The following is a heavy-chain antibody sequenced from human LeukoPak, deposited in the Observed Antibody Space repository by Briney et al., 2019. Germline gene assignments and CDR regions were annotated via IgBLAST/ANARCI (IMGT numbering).Heavy chain of an antibody. CDR3: ARDQGFNYDFWSGYSP. J-gene: IGHJ5*02. D-gene: IGHD3-3*01. Sequence: GASVKVSCKASGYSFTDHGITWVRQAPGQGLEWMGWISGYKGLTKYAQKFQGRVTMTTDTSTTTVYMELRSLRPDDTAVYYCARDQGFNYDFWSGYSPWGQGTLVTVSS. CDR1: GYSFTDHG. CDR2: ISGYKGLT. V-gene: IGHV1-18*01.